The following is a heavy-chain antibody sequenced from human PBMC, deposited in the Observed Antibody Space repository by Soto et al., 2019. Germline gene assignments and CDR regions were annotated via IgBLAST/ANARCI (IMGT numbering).Heavy chain of an antibody. CDR1: GFIFQDYA. Sequence: GGSLRLSCAASGFIFQDYAMSWVRQAPGKGLEWVSTISSSDDIPYSADSVQGRFSISRDNPANTLYLLMNSLRGEDTATYYCAKARCSTTNCYVPDYWGQGTLVTVSS. V-gene: IGHV3-23*01. J-gene: IGHJ4*02. D-gene: IGHD2-2*01. CDR2: ISSSDDIP. CDR3: AKARCSTTNCYVPDY.